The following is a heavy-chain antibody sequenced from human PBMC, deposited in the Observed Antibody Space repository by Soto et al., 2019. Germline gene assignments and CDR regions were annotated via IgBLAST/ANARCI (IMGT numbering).Heavy chain of an antibody. Sequence: EAQLVESGGGLVQPGGSLRLSCEASGFSLGSYWMTWVRQAPGKGLEWVANIQKYGSRTYYLDSVRGRFTISRDNVGNSLTLQMDSLRAEETGLYFCARDVSPGTSTLYLDAFDSWGQGTMVTVSS. J-gene: IGHJ3*02. CDR2: IQKYGSRT. CDR1: GFSLGSYW. CDR3: ARDVSPGTSTLYLDAFDS. D-gene: IGHD2-8*01. V-gene: IGHV3-7*05.